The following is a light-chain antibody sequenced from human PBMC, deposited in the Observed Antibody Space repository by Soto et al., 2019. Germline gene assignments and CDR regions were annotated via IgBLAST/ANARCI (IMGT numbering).Light chain of an antibody. CDR3: QHCNTYWT. V-gene: IGKV1-5*01. Sequence: DIQMTQSPSTLSASVGDTVTITCRASQSISTWLAWYQQKPGRAPKLLIYDVSSLESGVPSRFSGSGSGTEFTLTISSLQPDDFATYYCQHCNTYWTFGQGTKVEIK. CDR1: QSISTW. J-gene: IGKJ1*01. CDR2: DVS.